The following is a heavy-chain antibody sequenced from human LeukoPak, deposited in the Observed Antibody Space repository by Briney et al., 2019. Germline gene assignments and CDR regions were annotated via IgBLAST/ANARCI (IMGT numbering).Heavy chain of an antibody. V-gene: IGHV4-34*01. CDR3: ASHRRSHGSEY. Sequence: SETLSLTCAVYGGSFSGYYWSWIRQPPGKGLEWIGEINHSGSTNYSPSLKSRLTISADTSKNQFSLKLNSVTAADTAVYYCASHRRSHGSEYWGQGTLVTVSS. J-gene: IGHJ4*02. CDR1: GGSFSGYY. D-gene: IGHD3-10*01. CDR2: INHSGST.